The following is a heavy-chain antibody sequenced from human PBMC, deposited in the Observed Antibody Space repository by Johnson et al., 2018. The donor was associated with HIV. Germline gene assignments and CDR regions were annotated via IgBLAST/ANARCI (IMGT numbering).Heavy chain of an antibody. CDR2: INWNGGST. Sequence: QVQLVESGGGLVKPGGSLRLSCAASGFTFSDYYMSWVRQAPGKGLEWVSGINWNGGSTGYADSVKGRFTISRDNAKNSLYLQMSSLRAADTAVYYCAKGGWALRHAFDIWGQGTMVTVSS. D-gene: IGHD1-26*01. CDR3: AKGGWALRHAFDI. CDR1: GFTFSDYY. V-gene: IGHV3-11*01. J-gene: IGHJ3*02.